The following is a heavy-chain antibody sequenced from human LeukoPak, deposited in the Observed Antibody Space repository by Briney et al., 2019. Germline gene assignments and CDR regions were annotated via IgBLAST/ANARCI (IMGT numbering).Heavy chain of an antibody. D-gene: IGHD6-13*01. Sequence: GGSLRLSCAASGFTFSSYSMNWVRQAPGKGLEWVSYISSSSSTIYYADSVKGRFAISRDNAKNSLYLQMNSLRAEDTAVYYCARAYSSSWPMGLSAFDIWGQGTTVTVSS. J-gene: IGHJ3*02. V-gene: IGHV3-48*01. CDR3: ARAYSSSWPMGLSAFDI. CDR1: GFTFSSYS. CDR2: ISSSSSTI.